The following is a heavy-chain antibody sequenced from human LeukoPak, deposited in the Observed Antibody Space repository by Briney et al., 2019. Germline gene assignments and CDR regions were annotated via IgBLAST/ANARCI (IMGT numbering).Heavy chain of an antibody. V-gene: IGHV4-4*02. CDR3: ARVPSIWFGELSNWFDP. D-gene: IGHD3-10*01. CDR2: IYHSGST. CDR1: GGSLSSSNW. J-gene: IGHJ5*02. Sequence: PSGTLSLTCAVSGGSLSSSNWWSWVRQPPGKGLEWIGEIYHSGSTNYNPSLKSRVTISVDKSKNQFSLKLSSVTAADTAVYYCARVPSIWFGELSNWFDPWGQGTLVTVSS.